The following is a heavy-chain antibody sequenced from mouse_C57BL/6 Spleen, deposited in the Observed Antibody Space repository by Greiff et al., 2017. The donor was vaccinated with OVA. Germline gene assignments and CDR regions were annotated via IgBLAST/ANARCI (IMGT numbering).Heavy chain of an antibody. D-gene: IGHD2-4*01. CDR1: GFSLTSYG. CDR2: IWGVGST. Sequence: VHLVESGPGLVAPSQSLSITCTVSGFSLTSYGVDWVRQSPGKGLEWLGVIWGVGSTNYNSALKSRLSISKDNSKSQVFLKMNSLQTDDTAMYYCASGDYDYARFAYWGQGTLVTVSA. J-gene: IGHJ3*01. CDR3: ASGDYDYARFAY. V-gene: IGHV2-6*01.